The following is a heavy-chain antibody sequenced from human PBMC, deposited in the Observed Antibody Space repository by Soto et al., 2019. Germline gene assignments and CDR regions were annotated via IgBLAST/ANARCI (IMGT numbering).Heavy chain of an antibody. CDR2: ISSSGSTI. D-gene: IGHD1-26*01. CDR1: GFTFSDYY. CDR3: ARQPYEWESPYNWFDP. J-gene: IGHJ5*02. V-gene: IGHV3-11*01. Sequence: QVQLVESGGGLVKPGGSLRLSCAASGFTFSDYYMSSIRQAPGKGLEWVSYISSSGSTIYYADSVKGRFTISRDNAKNSLYLQMNSLRAEDTAVYYCARQPYEWESPYNWFDPWGQGTLVTVSS.